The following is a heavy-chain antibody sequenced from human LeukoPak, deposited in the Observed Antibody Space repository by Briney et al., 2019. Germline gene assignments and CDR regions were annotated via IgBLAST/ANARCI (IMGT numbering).Heavy chain of an antibody. J-gene: IGHJ4*02. V-gene: IGHV1-18*01. CDR1: GYTFTSYG. Sequence: ASVKVSCKASGYTFTSYGISWVRQAPGQGLEWMGWISAYNGNTNYAQKLQGRVTMTTDTSTSTAYMELRSLRSGDTAVYYCARVFTISSGWYRSFDYWGQGTLVTVSS. CDR3: ARVFTISSGWYRSFDY. CDR2: ISAYNGNT. D-gene: IGHD6-19*01.